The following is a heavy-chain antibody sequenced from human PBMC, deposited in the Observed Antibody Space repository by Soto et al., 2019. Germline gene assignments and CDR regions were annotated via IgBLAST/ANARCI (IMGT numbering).Heavy chain of an antibody. Sequence: GSLRLSCAASGFTFSNAWMNWVRQAPGKGLEWVGRIKSKTDGGTTDYAAPVKGRFTISRDDSKNTLYLQMNSLKTEDTAVYYCTTDFPPYYYDSSGSGDYWGQGTLVTVSS. J-gene: IGHJ4*02. V-gene: IGHV3-15*07. D-gene: IGHD3-22*01. CDR2: IKSKTDGGTT. CDR1: GFTFSNAW. CDR3: TTDFPPYYYDSSGSGDY.